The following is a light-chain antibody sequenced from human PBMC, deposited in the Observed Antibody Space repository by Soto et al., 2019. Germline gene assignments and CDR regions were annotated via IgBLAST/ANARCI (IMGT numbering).Light chain of an antibody. CDR2: GAS. CDR3: QQYGSSPGT. J-gene: IGKJ1*01. Sequence: ELVLTQSPGTLSLSPGERATLSCRASQSVSSSYLAWYQQKPGQAHRLLIYGASSRATGIPDRFSGSGSGTDFTLTISRLEPEDFAVYYCQQYGSSPGTFGQGTKVESK. V-gene: IGKV3-20*01. CDR1: QSVSSSY.